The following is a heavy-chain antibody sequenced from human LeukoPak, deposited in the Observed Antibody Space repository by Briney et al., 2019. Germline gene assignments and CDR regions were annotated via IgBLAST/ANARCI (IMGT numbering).Heavy chain of an antibody. V-gene: IGHV5-51*01. CDR3: ASRSGGYCSGGSCFDY. CDR1: GYVFTIYW. CDR2: IYPGDSDT. D-gene: IGHD2-15*01. Sequence: GESLKVSCKGSGYVFTIYWIGWVRQMPGKGLEWMGIIYPGDSDTRYSPSFQGQVTISADKSISTAYLQWSSLKASDTAMYYCASRSGGYCSGGSCFDYWGQGTLVTVSS. J-gene: IGHJ4*02.